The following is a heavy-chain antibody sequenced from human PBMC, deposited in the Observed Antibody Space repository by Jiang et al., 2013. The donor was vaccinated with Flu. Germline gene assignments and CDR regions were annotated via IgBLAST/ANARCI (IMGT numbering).Heavy chain of an antibody. CDR1: GFSLSTSGMC. CDR3: ARIRGDDSSGYYLGWFDP. CDR2: IDWDDDK. V-gene: IGHV2-70*01. Sequence: TLTCTFSGFSLSTSGMCVSWIRQPPGKALEWLALIDWDDDKYYSTSLKTRLTISKDTSKNQVVLTMTNMDPVDTATYYCARIRGDDSSGYYLGWFDPWGQGTLVTVSS. D-gene: IGHD3-22*01. J-gene: IGHJ5*02.